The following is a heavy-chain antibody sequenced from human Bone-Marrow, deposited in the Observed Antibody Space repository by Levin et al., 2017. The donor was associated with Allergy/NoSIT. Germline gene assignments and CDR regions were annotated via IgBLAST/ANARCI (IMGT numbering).Heavy chain of an antibody. D-gene: IGHD5-24*01. Sequence: GESLKISCAASGFTFSTVWMSWVRQPPGKGLEWVGRIKNNAGGATTDYIAPVKGRFTISRDDSKNTLFLQVNSLKTEDTAVYYCAVYNRKNAFDKWGQGTMVTVSS. V-gene: IGHV3-15*01. J-gene: IGHJ3*02. CDR3: AVYNRKNAFDK. CDR1: GFTFSTVW. CDR2: IKNNAGGATT.